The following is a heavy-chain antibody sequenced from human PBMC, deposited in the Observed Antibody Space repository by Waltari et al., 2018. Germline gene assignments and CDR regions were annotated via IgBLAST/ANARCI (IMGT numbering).Heavy chain of an antibody. D-gene: IGHD3-3*01. CDR2: IYHSGST. J-gene: IGHJ4*02. V-gene: IGHV4-38-2*02. Sequence: QVQLQESGPGLVKPSETLSLTCTVSGYSISSGYYWGWIRQPPGKGLEWIGSIYHSGSTYYNPSLKSRVTISVDTSKNQFSLKLSSVTAADTAVYYCAREDDFWSGYYSDYWGQGTLVTVSS. CDR1: GYSISSGYY. CDR3: AREDDFWSGYYSDY.